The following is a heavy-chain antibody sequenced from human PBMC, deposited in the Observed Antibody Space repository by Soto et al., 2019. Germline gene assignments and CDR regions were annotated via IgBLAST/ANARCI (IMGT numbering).Heavy chain of an antibody. CDR2: IYSGDST. J-gene: IGHJ6*02. V-gene: IGHV3-53*01. D-gene: IGHD2-15*01. Sequence: PGESLKISCAASGFTVSSNYMSWVRQAPGKGLEWVSVIYSGDSTYYTDSVKGRFTISRDNSKNTLYLQMNSLRAEDTAVYYCARGLLGSYYGMDVWGQGTTVTVSS. CDR3: ARGLLGSYYGMDV. CDR1: GFTVSSNY.